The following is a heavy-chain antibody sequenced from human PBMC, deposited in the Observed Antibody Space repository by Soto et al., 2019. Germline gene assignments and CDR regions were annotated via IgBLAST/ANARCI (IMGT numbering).Heavy chain of an antibody. D-gene: IGHD2-15*01. CDR3: ARGGRVVVAATGSDY. V-gene: IGHV3-30-3*01. CDR2: ISYDGSNK. Sequence: QVQLVESGGGVVQPGRSLRLSCAASGFTFSSYAMHWVRQAPGKGLEWVAVISYDGSNKYYADSVKGRFTISRDNSKNTLYLQMNSLRAEDTAVYYCARGGRVVVAATGSDYWGQGTLVTVSS. J-gene: IGHJ4*02. CDR1: GFTFSSYA.